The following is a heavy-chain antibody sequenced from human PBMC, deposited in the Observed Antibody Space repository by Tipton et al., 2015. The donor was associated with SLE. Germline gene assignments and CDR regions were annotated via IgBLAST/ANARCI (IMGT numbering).Heavy chain of an antibody. CDR1: GGSISSDTYY. CDR3: ARGDYYDSSGYYTLDC. Sequence: TLSLTCTVSGGSISSDTYYWSWIRQPAGKGMEWIGRVYATGRTWYNPSLESRVTISVDTPKNQFSLKLSSVTAADTAVYYCARGDYYDSSGYYTLDCWGQGTLVTVSS. CDR2: VYATGRT. V-gene: IGHV4-61*02. D-gene: IGHD3-22*01. J-gene: IGHJ4*02.